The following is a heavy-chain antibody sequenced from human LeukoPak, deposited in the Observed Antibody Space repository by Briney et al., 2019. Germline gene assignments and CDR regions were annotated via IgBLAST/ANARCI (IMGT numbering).Heavy chain of an antibody. D-gene: IGHD1-26*01. CDR3: AREWELDAFDI. V-gene: IGHV3-9*01. CDR1: GFTFDDYA. CDR2: ISWNSGSI. Sequence: PGGSLRLSCAASGFTFDDYALHWVRQAPGKGLEWGSGISWNSGSIDYADSVKGRFTISRDNAKNTLYLQMNSLRAEDTALYYCAREWELDAFDIWGQGTMVTVSS. J-gene: IGHJ3*02.